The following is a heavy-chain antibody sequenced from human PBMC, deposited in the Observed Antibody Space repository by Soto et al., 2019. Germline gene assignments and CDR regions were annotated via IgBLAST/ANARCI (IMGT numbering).Heavy chain of an antibody. D-gene: IGHD2-21*02. J-gene: IGHJ4*02. CDR3: VNRSDWPRAFDF. CDR2: MYYSGST. Sequence: SETLSLTCTVSGGSISSYYWSWIRQPPGKGLEWIGYMYYSGSTNYNPSLKSRVTMSVDTSKKRFSLKLTSVTAADTAVYYCVNRSDWPRAFDFGGPGALLTFPS. V-gene: IGHV4-59*01. CDR1: GGSISSYY.